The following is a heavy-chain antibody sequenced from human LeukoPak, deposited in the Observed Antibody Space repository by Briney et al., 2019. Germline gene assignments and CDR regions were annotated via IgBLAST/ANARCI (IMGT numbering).Heavy chain of an antibody. J-gene: IGHJ3*02. Sequence: ASVKVSCKASGYTFTGYYMHWVRQAPGQGLEWMGWINPNSGGTNYAQKFQGRVTMTRDTSISTAYMELSRLRSDDTAVYYCARGGWVSYGFYDAFDIWGQGTMVTVSS. V-gene: IGHV1-2*02. D-gene: IGHD5-18*01. CDR3: ARGGWVSYGFYDAFDI. CDR2: INPNSGGT. CDR1: GYTFTGYY.